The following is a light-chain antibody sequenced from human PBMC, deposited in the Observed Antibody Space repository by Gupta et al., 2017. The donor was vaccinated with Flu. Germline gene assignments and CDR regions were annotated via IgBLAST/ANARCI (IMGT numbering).Light chain of an antibody. CDR3: YQSYDTLFT. Sequence: DIQMTQSPSSLSASVGDRVSITCRASQSIITYLNWYQQKPGKAPKLLIYAASRVQSGALSRFRGSRSARXFTLSIXSRLPPDFATYYCYQSYDTLFTFGXGTKVDIK. J-gene: IGKJ3*01. V-gene: IGKV1-39*01. CDR1: QSIITY. CDR2: AAS.